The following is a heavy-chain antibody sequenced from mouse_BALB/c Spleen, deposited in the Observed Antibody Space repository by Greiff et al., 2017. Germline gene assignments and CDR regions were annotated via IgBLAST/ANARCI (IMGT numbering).Heavy chain of an antibody. V-gene: IGHV5-17*02. CDR3: ARFRTTATDYAMDY. Sequence: EVQLVESGGGLVQPGGSRKLSCAASGFTFSSFGMHWVRQAPEKGLEWVAYISSGSSTIYYADTVKGRFTISRDNPKNTLFLQMTSLRSEDTAMYYCARFRTTATDYAMDYWGQGTSVTVSS. D-gene: IGHD1-2*01. J-gene: IGHJ4*01. CDR1: GFTFSSFG. CDR2: ISSGSSTI.